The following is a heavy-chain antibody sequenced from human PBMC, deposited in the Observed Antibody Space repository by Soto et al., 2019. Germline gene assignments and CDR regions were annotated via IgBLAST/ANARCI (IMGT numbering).Heavy chain of an antibody. J-gene: IGHJ4*02. D-gene: IGHD3-10*01. V-gene: IGHV3-23*01. CDR1: GFTFSNFA. CDR3: AKGRGSYPLDV. Sequence: EVQLLESGVGVVQPGGSLRLSCAASGFTFSNFAMSWVRPAPGTGLELGSAISGSGGNTYYADSVKGRFTISRDNSKNTLYLQINSLRAEDTAVYYWAKGRGSYPLDVWGQGTLVTVSS. CDR2: ISGSGGNT.